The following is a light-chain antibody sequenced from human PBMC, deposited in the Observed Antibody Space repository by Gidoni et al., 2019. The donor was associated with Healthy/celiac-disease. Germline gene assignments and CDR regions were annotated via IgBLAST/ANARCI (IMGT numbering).Light chain of an antibody. CDR3: QQYNNWRT. CDR2: GAS. V-gene: IGKV3-15*01. CDR1: QSVSSN. J-gene: IGKJ1*01. Sequence: EIVLTPSPATLSVSPGERATLSCRASQSVSSNLAWYQQKPGPAPRLLIYGASTRATGIPARFSGSGSGTEFTLTISSMQSEDFAVYYCQQYNNWRTFGQGTKVEIK.